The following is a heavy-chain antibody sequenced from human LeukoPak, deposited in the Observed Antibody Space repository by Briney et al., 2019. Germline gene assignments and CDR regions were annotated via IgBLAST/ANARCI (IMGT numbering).Heavy chain of an antibody. CDR1: GYTFTSYD. J-gene: IGHJ5*02. V-gene: IGHV1-8*01. Sequence: GASVKVSCKASGYTFTSYDINWVRQAPGQGLEWMGWMNPNSGNTGYAQKFQGGVTMTRNTSISTAYMELSSLRSEDTAVYYCARHGAVAGPNWFDPWGQGTLVTVSS. D-gene: IGHD6-19*01. CDR3: ARHGAVAGPNWFDP. CDR2: MNPNSGNT.